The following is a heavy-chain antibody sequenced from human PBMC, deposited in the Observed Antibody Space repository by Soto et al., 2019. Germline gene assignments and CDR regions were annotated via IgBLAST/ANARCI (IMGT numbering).Heavy chain of an antibody. V-gene: IGHV3-30*03. J-gene: IGHJ5*02. D-gene: IGHD2-21*01. CDR1: GFVSNDYD. CDR2: ISYDGSNK. Sequence: QVQLAESGGGVVQPGRSLRLSCATSGFVSNDYDIHWVRQAPGKGLAWLAPISYDGSNKYYADSVKGRFTISRDNSKNTLSLQINSLGAEDTAVYYCSRGIKGGLDAWGPGTLVTVSS. CDR3: SRGIKGGLDA.